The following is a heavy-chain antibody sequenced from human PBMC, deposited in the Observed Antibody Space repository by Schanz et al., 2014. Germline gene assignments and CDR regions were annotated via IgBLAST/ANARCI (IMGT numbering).Heavy chain of an antibody. CDR3: ARAARRTRVVPLYFDY. V-gene: IGHV4-34*01. CDR1: GGSFSGYY. CDR2: INHGGST. Sequence: QVQLQQWGAGLLKPSETLSLTCAVYGGSFSGYYWSWIRQPPGKGLEWIAEINHGGSTNYNPSLKSRVTISVDTSKNQFSLKLNSVTAADTAVYYCARAARRTRVVPLYFDYWGQGTLVTVSP. J-gene: IGHJ4*02. D-gene: IGHD2-2*01.